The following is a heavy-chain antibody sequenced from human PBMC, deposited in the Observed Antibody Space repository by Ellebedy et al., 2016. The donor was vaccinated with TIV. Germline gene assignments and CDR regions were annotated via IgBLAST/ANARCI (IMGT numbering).Heavy chain of an antibody. J-gene: IGHJ4*02. CDR2: INTYNGNT. V-gene: IGHV1-18*04. D-gene: IGHD1-1*01. CDR3: SRGITGPVDLGY. CDR1: GHTFTGDD. Sequence: AASVKVSCKASGHTFTGDDFGWARQAPGQGLEWMGWINTYNGNTNYAKSFQGRVTMTTDTSTNTAYLDLRGLRPDDTAVYYCSRGITGPVDLGYWGQGTLVTVSS.